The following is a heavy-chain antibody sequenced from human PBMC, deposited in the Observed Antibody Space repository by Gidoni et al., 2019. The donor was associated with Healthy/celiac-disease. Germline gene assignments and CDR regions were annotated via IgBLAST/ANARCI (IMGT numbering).Heavy chain of an antibody. CDR1: GGTFSSYT. CDR2: IIPILGIA. V-gene: IGHV1-69*02. Sequence: QVQLVQSGAEVKKPGSSVKVSCKASGGTFSSYTISWVRQAPGQGLEWMGRIIPILGIANYAQKFQGRVTITADKSTSTAYMELSSLRSEDTAVYYCARGPITIFGVPPFDYWGQGTLVTVSS. CDR3: ARGPITIFGVPPFDY. J-gene: IGHJ4*02. D-gene: IGHD3-3*01.